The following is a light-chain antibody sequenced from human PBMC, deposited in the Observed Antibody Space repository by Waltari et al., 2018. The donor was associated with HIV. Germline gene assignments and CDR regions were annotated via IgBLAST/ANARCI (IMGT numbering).Light chain of an antibody. CDR2: GTN. J-gene: IGLJ2*01. CDR1: RPNIGAGYD. V-gene: IGLV1-40*01. Sequence: QSVLTQPPSVSGAPGQRVTIPCTGSRPNIGAGYDVHRSQQLPGTAPTLLIYGTNNRPSGVPDRFSGSKSGTSASLAITGLQAEDEAEYYCQSYDSSLSGWVVFGGGTKVTVL. CDR3: QSYDSSLSGWVV.